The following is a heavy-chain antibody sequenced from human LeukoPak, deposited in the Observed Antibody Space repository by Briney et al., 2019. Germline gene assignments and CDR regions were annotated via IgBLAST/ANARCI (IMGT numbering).Heavy chain of an antibody. V-gene: IGHV4-34*01. CDR2: INHSGST. D-gene: IGHD4-17*01. J-gene: IGHJ4*02. CDR1: GGSFSGYY. CDR3: ARDRGYGDYYYFDY. Sequence: PSETLSLTCAVYGGSFSGYYWSWIRQPPGKGLEWIGEINHSGSTNYNPSLKSRVTISVDTSKNQFSLKLSSVTAADTAVYYCARDRGYGDYYYFDYWGQGTLVTVSS.